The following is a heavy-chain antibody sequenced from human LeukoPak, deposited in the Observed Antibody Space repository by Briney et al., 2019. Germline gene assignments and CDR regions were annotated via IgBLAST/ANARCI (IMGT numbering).Heavy chain of an antibody. CDR1: GFRVSAYY. Sequence: GGSLRFSCAVSGFRVSAYYMSWVRQAPGKGLEWVGLIRDSGEAFYADFARGRFAISRDESENTLYLQMNSLRVEDTAVYFCARDRAANQDWVEFDPWGQGTPVIVSS. J-gene: IGHJ5*02. CDR2: IRDSGEA. D-gene: IGHD3/OR15-3a*01. V-gene: IGHV3-66*03. CDR3: ARDRAANQDWVEFDP.